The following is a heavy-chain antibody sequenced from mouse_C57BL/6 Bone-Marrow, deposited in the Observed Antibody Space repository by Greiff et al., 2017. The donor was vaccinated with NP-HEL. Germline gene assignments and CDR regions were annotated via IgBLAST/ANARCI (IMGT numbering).Heavy chain of an antibody. V-gene: IGHV1-69*01. J-gene: IGHJ3*01. D-gene: IGHD3-2*02. CDR1: GYTFTSYW. Sequence: QVQLQQSGAELVMPGASVKLSCKASGYTFTSYWMHWVKQRPGQGLEWIGEIDPSDSYTNYNQKFKGKSTLTVDKSSSTAYMQLSSLTSEDSAVYYCARGAQASYWGQGTLVTVSA. CDR3: ARGAQASY. CDR2: IDPSDSYT.